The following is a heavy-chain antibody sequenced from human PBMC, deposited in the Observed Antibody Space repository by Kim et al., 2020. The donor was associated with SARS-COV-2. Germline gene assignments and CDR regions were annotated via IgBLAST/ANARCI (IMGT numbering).Heavy chain of an antibody. CDR1: GGSISSYY. J-gene: IGHJ3*02. CDR3: ARVFRSSSPGVAFDI. Sequence: SETLSLTCTVSGGSISSYYWSWIRQPPGKGLEWIGYIYYSGSTNYNPSLKSRVTISVDTSKNQFSLKLSSVTAADTAVYYCARVFRSSSPGVAFDIWGQGTMVTVSS. D-gene: IGHD6-6*01. CDR2: IYYSGST. V-gene: IGHV4-59*01.